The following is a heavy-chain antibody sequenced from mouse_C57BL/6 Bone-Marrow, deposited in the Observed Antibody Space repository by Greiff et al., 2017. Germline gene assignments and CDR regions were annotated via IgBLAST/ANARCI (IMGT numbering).Heavy chain of an antibody. CDR3: AGGYQFFDY. Sequence: QVQLKESGPGLVQPSQSLSITCTVSGFSLTCYGVHWVRQSPGKGLEWLGVIWSGGSTDYNAAFISSLSISKDNTKSQVFFKMNSLQADDTAIYYCAGGYQFFDYWGQGTTLTVSS. J-gene: IGHJ2*01. CDR2: IWSGGST. CDR1: GFSLTCYG. D-gene: IGHD1-1*02. V-gene: IGHV2-2*01.